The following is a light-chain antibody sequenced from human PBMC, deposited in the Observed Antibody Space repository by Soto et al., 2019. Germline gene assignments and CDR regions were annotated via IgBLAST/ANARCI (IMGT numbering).Light chain of an antibody. CDR3: QLYNSYPRT. Sequence: DIQINNSPSTLSACVKDRVTITCRASQSISSWLAWNQQKPGKAPKLLIYDASSLESGVPSRFSGSGSGTEFTLTISCLQPEDFATYYCQLYNSYPRTFGQGTKVDI. CDR2: DAS. V-gene: IGKV1-5*01. CDR1: QSISSW. J-gene: IGKJ1*01.